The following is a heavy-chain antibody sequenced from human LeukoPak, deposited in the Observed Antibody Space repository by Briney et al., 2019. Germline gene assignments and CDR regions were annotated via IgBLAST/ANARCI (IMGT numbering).Heavy chain of an antibody. CDR1: GGVFNGYY. J-gene: IGHJ6*03. D-gene: IGHD3-22*01. Sequence: SETLSLTCAVYGGVFNGYYWTWIRQSPGKGLEWIGEISQSGSATYSPSLKSRVLISMDMSKNQFSLKLTSVTAADTGVYYCARVISLRIGYLQQPVRHHMDVWGKGTKVIVSS. V-gene: IGHV4-34*01. CDR2: ISQSGSA. CDR3: ARVISLRIGYLQQPVRHHMDV.